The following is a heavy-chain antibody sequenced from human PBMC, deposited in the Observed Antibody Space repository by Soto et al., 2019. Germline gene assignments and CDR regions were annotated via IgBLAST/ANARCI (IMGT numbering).Heavy chain of an antibody. D-gene: IGHD2-21*01. CDR1: GFTFDSYW. CDR2: VNSDGSIT. CDR3: ATSTWAVVISPYFFDY. Sequence: EVRLEESGGGLVQPGGSLRLSCAASGFTFDSYWMYWVRQAPGKGLVWVSRVNSDGSITTYADSVKGRFTISRDNAKNTLSLQMNSLRVEDTAVYYCATSTWAVVISPYFFDYWGQGALVTVSS. V-gene: IGHV3-74*01. J-gene: IGHJ4*02.